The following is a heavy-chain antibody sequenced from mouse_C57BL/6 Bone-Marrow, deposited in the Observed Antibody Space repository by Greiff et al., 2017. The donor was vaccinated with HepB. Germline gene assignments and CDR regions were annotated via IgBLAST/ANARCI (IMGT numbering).Heavy chain of an antibody. Sequence: VQLQQSGAELVKPGASVKVSCKASGYTFTSYWMHWVKQRPGQGLEWIGRIHPSDGDTNYNQKFKGKATLTVDKSSSTAYMQLISLTSEGSAVYDCANNSSYGYGGRGTRLTVTS. CDR3: ANNSSYGY. V-gene: IGHV1-74*01. CDR2: IHPSDGDT. D-gene: IGHD1-1*01. J-gene: IGHJ2*03. CDR1: GYTFTSYW.